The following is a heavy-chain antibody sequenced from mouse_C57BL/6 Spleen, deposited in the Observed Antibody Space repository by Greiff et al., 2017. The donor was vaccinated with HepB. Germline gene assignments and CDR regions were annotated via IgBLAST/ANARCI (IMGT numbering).Heavy chain of an antibody. J-gene: IGHJ1*03. Sequence: VQLQQPGAELVRPGSSVKMSCKASGYTFTSYWMDWVKQRPGKGLEWIGNIYPSDSETNYNQKFKDKATLTVDKSSSTAYMQLSSLTSEDSAVYYCSRGVQYYGSWYFDVWGTGTTVTVSS. V-gene: IGHV1-61*01. D-gene: IGHD1-2*01. CDR2: IYPSDSET. CDR3: SRGVQYYGSWYFDV. CDR1: GYTFTSYW.